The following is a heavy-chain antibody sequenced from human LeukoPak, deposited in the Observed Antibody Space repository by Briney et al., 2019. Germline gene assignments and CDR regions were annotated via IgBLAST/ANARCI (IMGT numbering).Heavy chain of an antibody. J-gene: IGHJ4*02. D-gene: IGHD1-1*01. CDR2: ISASNGDT. Sequence: GASVKVSCKASGYTFTNYGITWVRQAPGQGLEWMGWISASNGDTYYSEKFQDRITVTTDTSTSTAYMELRSLVSDDTAVYYCAGESHVERDDFWGQGTLITVSS. V-gene: IGHV1-18*01. CDR1: GYTFTNYG. CDR3: AGESHVERDDF.